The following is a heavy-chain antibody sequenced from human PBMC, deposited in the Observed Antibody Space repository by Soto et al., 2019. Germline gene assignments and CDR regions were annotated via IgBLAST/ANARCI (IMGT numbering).Heavy chain of an antibody. V-gene: IGHV3-15*01. CDR2: IKSKTDGGTT. D-gene: IGHD6-6*01. CDR3: TTGSTSSKNY. J-gene: IGHJ4*02. Sequence: EVQLVESGGGLVKPGGSLRLSCAASGFTFSNAWLSWVRQAPGKGLEWVGRIKSKTDGGTTDYPAPVKGRFTISSDDSKKTLYLQMSSLKPEDQALYYCTTGSTSSKNYWGQGTLVTVSS. CDR1: GFTFSNAW.